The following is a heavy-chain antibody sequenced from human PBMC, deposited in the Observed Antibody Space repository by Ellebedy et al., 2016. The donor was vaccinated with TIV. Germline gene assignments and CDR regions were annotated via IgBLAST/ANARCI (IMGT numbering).Heavy chain of an antibody. D-gene: IGHD3-22*01. CDR3: AKDHGGNIYYPYIGYFFDY. CDR2: ISYDGTNE. J-gene: IGHJ4*02. Sequence: GGSLRLSXAASGFTFDAFGIHWVRQAPGKGLEWVAVISYDGTNEYYADSVKGRFTISRDNSKNTLSLQMSGLRAEDTAVYYCAKDHGGNIYYPYIGYFFDYWGQGTLVTVSS. V-gene: IGHV3-30*18. CDR1: GFTFDAFG.